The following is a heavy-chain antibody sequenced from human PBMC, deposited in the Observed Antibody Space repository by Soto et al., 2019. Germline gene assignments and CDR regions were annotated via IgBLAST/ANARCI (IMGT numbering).Heavy chain of an antibody. D-gene: IGHD6-19*01. V-gene: IGHV1-69*01. J-gene: IGHJ6*02. CDR2: IIPIFGTA. CDR1: GGTLSSYA. CDR3: ASAVAGTMGAYYSGMDV. Sequence: QVQLVQSGAEVKQPGSSVKVSCKASGGTLSSYAISWVRQAPGQGLECLGGIIPIFGTANYAQKFQGRVTITAAESTITAYMELSSMRSEDTAVYYCASAVAGTMGAYYSGMDVWGQGTTVTVSS.